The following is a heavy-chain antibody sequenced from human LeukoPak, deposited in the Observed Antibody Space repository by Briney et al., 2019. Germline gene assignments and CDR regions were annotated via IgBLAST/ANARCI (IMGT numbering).Heavy chain of an antibody. CDR2: INPNSGGT. V-gene: IGHV1-2*06. J-gene: IGHJ4*02. Sequence: ASVEVSCKASGYTFTGYYMHWVRQAPGQGLEWMGRINPNSGGTNYAQKFQGRVTMTRDTSISTAYMELSRLRSDDTAVYYCARERARYGSGSYYSYWGQGTLVTVSS. CDR1: GYTFTGYY. D-gene: IGHD3-10*01. CDR3: ARERARYGSGSYYSY.